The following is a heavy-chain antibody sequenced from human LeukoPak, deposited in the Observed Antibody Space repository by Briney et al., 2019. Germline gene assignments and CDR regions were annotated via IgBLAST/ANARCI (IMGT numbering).Heavy chain of an antibody. Sequence: GGSLRLSCAASGFTFSSYAMTWVRQAPGKGLEWVSGVSGSGGSTYYADSVKGRFTISRDNPKNTLYLQMNSLRAEDTALYYCANLYSTNYWGQGTLVTVSS. CDR1: GFTFSSYA. CDR3: ANLYSTNY. CDR2: VSGSGGST. D-gene: IGHD6-13*01. J-gene: IGHJ4*02. V-gene: IGHV3-23*01.